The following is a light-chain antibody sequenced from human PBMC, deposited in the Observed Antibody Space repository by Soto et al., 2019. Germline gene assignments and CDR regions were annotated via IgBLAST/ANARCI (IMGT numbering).Light chain of an antibody. Sequence: QSVLTQPPSVSAAPGQKVTISCSGSSSNIGNNYVSWYQQLPGTAPKLLIYDNNKRPSGIPDRLSGSKSGTSATLGITGLQTGDEADYYCGAWDTSLSVWVFGGGTKVTVL. CDR1: SSNIGNNY. J-gene: IGLJ3*02. CDR3: GAWDTSLSVWV. CDR2: DNN. V-gene: IGLV1-51*01.